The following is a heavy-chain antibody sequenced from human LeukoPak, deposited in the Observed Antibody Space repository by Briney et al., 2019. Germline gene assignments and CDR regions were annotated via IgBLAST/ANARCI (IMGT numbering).Heavy chain of an antibody. Sequence: GGSLRLSCAASGFTFSSYSMNWVRQAPGKGLEWVSVIYSGGSTYYADSVKGRFTISRDNSKNTLYLQMNSLRAEDTAVYYCARGWQQLSSDYWGQGTLVTVSS. V-gene: IGHV3-53*01. J-gene: IGHJ4*02. CDR2: IYSGGST. CDR1: GFTFSSYS. D-gene: IGHD6-13*01. CDR3: ARGWQQLSSDY.